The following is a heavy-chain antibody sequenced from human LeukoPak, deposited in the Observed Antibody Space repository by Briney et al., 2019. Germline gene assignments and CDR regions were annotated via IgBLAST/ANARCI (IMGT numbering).Heavy chain of an antibody. CDR3: AADMYYDSSGP. V-gene: IGHV1-58*02. D-gene: IGHD3-22*01. J-gene: IGHJ5*02. Sequence: SVKVSCKASGFTFTSSAMHWVRQARGQRLEWIGWIVVGSGNTNYAQKFQERVTITRDMSTSTAYMELSSLRSEDTAVYYCAADMYYDSSGPWGQGTLVTVSS. CDR1: GFTFTSSA. CDR2: IVVGSGNT.